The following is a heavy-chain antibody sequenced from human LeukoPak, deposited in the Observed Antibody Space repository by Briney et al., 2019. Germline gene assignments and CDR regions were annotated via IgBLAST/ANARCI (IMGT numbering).Heavy chain of an antibody. CDR3: ARVNTGNWFDP. CDR1: GGSISSYY. J-gene: IGHJ5*02. D-gene: IGHD7-27*01. Sequence: PSETLSLTCTVSGGSISSYYWSWVRQPPGKGLEWIGYIYYSGSTNYNPSLKSRVTIPVDTSKNQFSLKLSSVTVADTAVYYCARVNTGNWFDPWGQGTLVTVSS. V-gene: IGHV4-59*01. CDR2: IYYSGST.